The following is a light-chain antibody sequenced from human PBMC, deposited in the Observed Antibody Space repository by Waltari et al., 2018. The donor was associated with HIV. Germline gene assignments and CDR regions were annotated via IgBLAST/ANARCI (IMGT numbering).Light chain of an antibody. V-gene: IGLV3-21*04. CDR3: QVWDSTSDHAT. CDR1: NIESSS. Sequence: SYVLTQPPSVSVAPGKTARISCGGKNIESSSVHWYQQKPGQAPVLVIYDDTDRPSGSPERFAAATIGNTATLTISRVEAGDEADYYCQVWDSTSDHATFGGGTKLTV. CDR2: DDT. J-gene: IGLJ2*01.